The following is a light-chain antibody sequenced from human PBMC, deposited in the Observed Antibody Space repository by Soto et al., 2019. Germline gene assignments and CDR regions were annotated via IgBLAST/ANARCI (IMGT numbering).Light chain of an antibody. CDR1: SIDVGDYNY. Sequence: QSVLTQPASVSGSPGQSITISCTGTSIDVGDYNYVSWYQQHPGKAPKVMIYDVSNRPSGVSNRFSGSKSGNTASLTISGLQAEDEADYYCSSYTSSSTLVFGTRTKVTVL. CDR2: DVS. V-gene: IGLV2-14*01. CDR3: SSYTSSSTLV. J-gene: IGLJ1*01.